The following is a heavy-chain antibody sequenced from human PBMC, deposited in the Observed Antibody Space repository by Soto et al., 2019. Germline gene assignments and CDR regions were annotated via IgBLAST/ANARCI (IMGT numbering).Heavy chain of an antibody. D-gene: IGHD3-3*01. CDR1: GYTFTSYG. Sequence: ASVKVSCKASGYTFTSYGISWVRQAPGQGLEWMGWISAYNGNTNYAQKLQGRVTMPTDTSTSTAYMELRSLRSDDTAVYYCARERVDYDFWSGYGPIAGMEVWGQGNTVTVSS. V-gene: IGHV1-18*01. CDR3: ARERVDYDFWSGYGPIAGMEV. CDR2: ISAYNGNT. J-gene: IGHJ6*02.